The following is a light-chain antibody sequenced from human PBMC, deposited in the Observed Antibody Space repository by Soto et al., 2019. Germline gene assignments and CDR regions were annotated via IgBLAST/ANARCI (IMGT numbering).Light chain of an antibody. V-gene: IGLV2-14*01. CDR1: IRDVGAYNL. CDR2: EVR. Sequence: QSALTQPASVSGSAGQSITISCSGTIRDVGAYNLVSWYQQHPGTAPKLIIYEVRNRPSGISSRFSGSRSGNTASLTISGLQSEDEGDYYRSAYTARSTLVFGGGTKVTVL. CDR3: SAYTARSTLV. J-gene: IGLJ3*02.